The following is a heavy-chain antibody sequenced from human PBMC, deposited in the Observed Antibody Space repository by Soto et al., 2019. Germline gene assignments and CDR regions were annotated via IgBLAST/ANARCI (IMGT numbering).Heavy chain of an antibody. CDR3: ATMGTPVTGLYYFDY. D-gene: IGHD4-17*01. V-gene: IGHV4-30-4*01. CDR1: GGSISSGNYY. J-gene: IGHJ4*02. Sequence: QVQLQESGPGLVKPSQTLSLTCTVSGGSISSGNYYWSWIRQPQGKGLEWIGFISYSGTTHYSASLRSRVSISVDTSKNQFSLELSSVTAADTAVYYCATMGTPVTGLYYFDYWGQGTLVTVSS. CDR2: ISYSGTT.